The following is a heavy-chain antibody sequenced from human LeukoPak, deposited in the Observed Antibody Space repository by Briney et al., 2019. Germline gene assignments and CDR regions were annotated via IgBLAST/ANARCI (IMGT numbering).Heavy chain of an antibody. Sequence: PSETLSLTCAVYGGSFSGYYWSWIRQPPGKGLEWIGEINHSGSTNYNPSLKSRVTISVVTSKNQFSPKLSSVTAADTAVYYCARGSGYTYYFDYWGQGTLVTVSS. CDR3: ARGSGYTYYFDY. CDR2: INHSGST. J-gene: IGHJ4*02. V-gene: IGHV4-34*01. D-gene: IGHD5-12*01. CDR1: GGSFSGYY.